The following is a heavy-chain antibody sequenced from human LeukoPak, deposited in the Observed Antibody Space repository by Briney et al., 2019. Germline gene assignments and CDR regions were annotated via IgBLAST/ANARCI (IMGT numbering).Heavy chain of an antibody. J-gene: IGHJ4*02. V-gene: IGHV4-59*08. CDR3: ARHAGGAHLDY. D-gene: IGHD1-26*01. CDR1: GGSISSYY. Sequence: SETLSLTCSVSGGSISSYYWSWIRQPPGKGLEWIGYIYYSGSANYNPSLKSRVTISVDTSKNQFSLKLSSVTAADTAVYYCARHAGGAHLDYWGQGTLVTVSS. CDR2: IYYSGSA.